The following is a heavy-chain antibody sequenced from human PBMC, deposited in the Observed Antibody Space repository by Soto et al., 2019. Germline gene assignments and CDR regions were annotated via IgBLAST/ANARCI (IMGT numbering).Heavy chain of an antibody. CDR2: IYHTGRS. CDR3: ARVSNAYGGNGAFDY. D-gene: IGHD3-10*01. J-gene: IGHJ4*02. V-gene: IGHV4-59*01. Sequence: PSETLSLTCSVSGGSLSGFPWIWIRQPQGKGLEWVGYIYHTGRSNYNPSLKSRLTISLDMSRNQFSLQLTSVTAADTALYYCARVSNAYGGNGAFDYWGRGTLVTVSS. CDR1: GGSLSGFP.